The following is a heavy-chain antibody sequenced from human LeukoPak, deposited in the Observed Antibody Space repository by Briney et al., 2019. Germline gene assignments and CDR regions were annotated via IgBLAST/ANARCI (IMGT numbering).Heavy chain of an antibody. Sequence: PSETLSLTCTVSGDSMRSFYRGWIRQAPGKGLEWIGFISHSGYTSYSPSLKSRVAISVDTSKRHFSLRLSSMTAADTAIYYCARGRNDNGGMFFDSWAQGNLVTVSS. CDR3: ARGRNDNGGMFFDS. D-gene: IGHD4-23*01. CDR1: GDSMRSFY. CDR2: ISHSGYT. V-gene: IGHV4-59*01. J-gene: IGHJ5*01.